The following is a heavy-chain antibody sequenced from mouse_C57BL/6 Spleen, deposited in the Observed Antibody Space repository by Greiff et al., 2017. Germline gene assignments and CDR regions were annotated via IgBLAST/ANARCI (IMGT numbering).Heavy chain of an antibody. Sequence: QVQLQQPGAELVKPGASVTLSCKASGYTFTSYWMQWVKQRPGQGLEWIGEIDPSDSYTNYNQKFKGRATLTVDTSYSTAYMQLSSLTSEDSAVYYCARRGYYGNDAMDYGGQGTSVTVSS. V-gene: IGHV1-50*01. D-gene: IGHD2-1*01. CDR3: ARRGYYGNDAMDY. J-gene: IGHJ4*01. CDR2: IDPSDSYT. CDR1: GYTFTSYW.